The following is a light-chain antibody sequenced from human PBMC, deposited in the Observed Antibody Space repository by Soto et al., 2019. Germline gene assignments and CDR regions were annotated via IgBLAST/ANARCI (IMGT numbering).Light chain of an antibody. J-gene: IGKJ1*01. CDR2: GAS. CDR1: QSISGA. Sequence: EIVMTQSQATLSVSPGGRATLSCRASQSISGALAWYQQKPGQAPRLLIYGASTRATSFPARFSGSGSGTDFTLTISSLQSEDFAVYYCQQYNNWPWTFGQGTKVEIK. CDR3: QQYNNWPWT. V-gene: IGKV3-15*01.